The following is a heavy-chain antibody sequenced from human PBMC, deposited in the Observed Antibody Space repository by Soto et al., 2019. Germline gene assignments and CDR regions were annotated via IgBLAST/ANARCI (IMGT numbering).Heavy chain of an antibody. V-gene: IGHV3-74*01. CDR1: GFTFSSYW. J-gene: IGHJ4*02. CDR3: TRGSYGTSGAVQGHDY. Sequence: GESLKISCAASGFTFSSYWMHWVRQTPEKGLVWVSRINSDGSSTSYADSVKGRLTISRDNAKNTLYLQMNSLRAEDTAVYYCTRGSYGTSGAVQGHDYWGQGTLVTISS. CDR2: INSDGSST. D-gene: IGHD1-1*01.